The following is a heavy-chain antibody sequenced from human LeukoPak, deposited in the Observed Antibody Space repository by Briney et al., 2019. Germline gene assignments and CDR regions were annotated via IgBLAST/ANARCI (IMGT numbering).Heavy chain of an antibody. D-gene: IGHD2-2*03. CDR3: ARVGYCSSTSCYTFDP. CDR2: INPNSGGT. Sequence: ASVKVSCKASGYTFTGYYMHWVRQAPGQGLEWRGWINPNSGGTNYAQKFQGRVTMTRDTSISTAYMELSRLRSDDTAVYYCARVGYCSSTSCYTFDPWGQGTLVTVSS. V-gene: IGHV1-2*02. J-gene: IGHJ5*02. CDR1: GYTFTGYY.